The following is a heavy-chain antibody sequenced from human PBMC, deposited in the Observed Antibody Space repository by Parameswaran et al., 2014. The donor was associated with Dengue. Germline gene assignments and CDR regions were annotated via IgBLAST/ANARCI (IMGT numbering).Heavy chain of an antibody. J-gene: IGHJ6*02. CDR2: IYYSGST. CDR3: ARVEDSYYYGMDV. V-gene: IGHV4-59*01. Sequence: QPPGKGLEWIGYIYYSGSTNYNPSLKSRVTISVDTSKNQFSLKLSSVTAADTAVYYCARVEDSYYYGMDVWGQGTTVTVSS.